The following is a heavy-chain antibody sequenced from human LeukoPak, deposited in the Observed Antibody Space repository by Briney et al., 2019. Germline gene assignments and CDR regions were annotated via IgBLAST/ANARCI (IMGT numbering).Heavy chain of an antibody. J-gene: IGHJ4*02. CDR1: GFTFSSYG. Sequence: GGSLRLSCAASGFTFSSYGMHWVRQAPGKGLEWVAVISYDGSNKYYADSVKGRFTISRGNSKNTLYLQMNSLRAEDTAVYYCARGKGALSLFDYWGQGTLVTVSS. V-gene: IGHV3-30*03. CDR3: ARGKGALSLFDY. CDR2: ISYDGSNK. D-gene: IGHD1-26*01.